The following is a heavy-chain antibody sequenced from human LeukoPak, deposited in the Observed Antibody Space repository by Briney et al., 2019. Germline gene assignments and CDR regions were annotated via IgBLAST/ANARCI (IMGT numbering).Heavy chain of an antibody. CDR1: GGSFSGYY. D-gene: IGHD5/OR15-5a*01. V-gene: IGHV4-34*01. CDR2: INHSGST. J-gene: IGHJ4*02. Sequence: SETLSLTCAVYGGSFSGYYWSWIRQPPGKGLEWIGEINHSGSTNYNPSLKSRVTISVDTSKNQFSLKLSSVTAADTAVYYCARGQTSHHLRHFDYWGQGTLVTVSS. CDR3: ARGQTSHHLRHFDY.